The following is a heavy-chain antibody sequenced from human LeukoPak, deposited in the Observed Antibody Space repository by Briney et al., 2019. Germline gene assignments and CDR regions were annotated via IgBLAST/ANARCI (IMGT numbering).Heavy chain of an antibody. CDR3: AKDMSF. J-gene: IGHJ4*02. Sequence: GGSLRLSCAASVFIFSSYVMSGVRQAPGKGLEWVSRINGVGGSTYYADSVKGRFTISIDNSKNTLYLQLNTLRAEDTAVSYCAKDMSFWGQGTLVTVSS. CDR1: VFIFSSYV. V-gene: IGHV3-23*01. D-gene: IGHD3-10*02. CDR2: INGVGGST.